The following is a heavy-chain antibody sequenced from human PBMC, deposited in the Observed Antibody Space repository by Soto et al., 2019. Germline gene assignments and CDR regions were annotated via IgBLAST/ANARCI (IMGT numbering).Heavy chain of an antibody. Sequence: PSETLSLTCTVSGGSISSGGYYWSWIRQHPGKGLEWIGYIYYSGSTYYNPSLKSRVTISVDTSKNQFSLKLSSVTAADTAVYYCAGYCSGGSCYPTHPYFDYWGQGTLVTVSS. J-gene: IGHJ4*02. CDR2: IYYSGST. D-gene: IGHD2-15*01. CDR1: GGSISSGGYY. CDR3: AGYCSGGSCYPTHPYFDY. V-gene: IGHV4-31*03.